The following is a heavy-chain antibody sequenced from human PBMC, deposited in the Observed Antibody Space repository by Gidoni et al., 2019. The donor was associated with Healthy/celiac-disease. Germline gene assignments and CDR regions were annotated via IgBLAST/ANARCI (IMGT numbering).Heavy chain of an antibody. V-gene: IGHV3-11*01. CDR1: VCTFSHYY. CDR3: ARTPTTVTTFDY. CDR2: MSSSGRTI. J-gene: IGHJ4*01. D-gene: IGHD4-17*01. Sequence: VQLVESEGGSIKPGGTLRHSCAASVCTFSHYYMSWIRQATGKWLELVSYMSSSGRTIYYADSVKGRFTISRYNVKNSLYLQMNSLRAEDTAVYYCARTPTTVTTFDYWCHGTLVTVSS.